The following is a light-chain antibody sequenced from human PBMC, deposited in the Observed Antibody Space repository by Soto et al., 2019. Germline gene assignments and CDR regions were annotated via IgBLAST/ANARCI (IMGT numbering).Light chain of an antibody. CDR2: DAS. V-gene: IGKV3-11*01. CDR1: QSVSTY. Sequence: EIVLTQSPGTLSLSPGERATLSCRASQSVSTYLAWYQQKPGQAPRLLIYDASTRAPGIPARFSGSGSGTDFTLTISSLEPEDFAVYHCQQRSNWPSITFGQGTRLEIK. J-gene: IGKJ5*01. CDR3: QQRSNWPSIT.